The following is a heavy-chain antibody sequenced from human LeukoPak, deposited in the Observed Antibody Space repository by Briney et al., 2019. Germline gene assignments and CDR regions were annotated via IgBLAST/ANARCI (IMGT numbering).Heavy chain of an antibody. CDR3: AREWYYYDSSGPGWFDP. Sequence: SETLSLTCTVSGGSISSGDYYWSWIRQPPGKGLEWIGYIYYSGSTYYNPSLKSRVTISVDTSKNQFSLKLSPVTAADTAVYYCAREWYYYDSSGPGWFDPWGQGTLVTVSS. J-gene: IGHJ5*02. D-gene: IGHD3-22*01. CDR1: GGSISSGDYY. V-gene: IGHV4-30-4*08. CDR2: IYYSGST.